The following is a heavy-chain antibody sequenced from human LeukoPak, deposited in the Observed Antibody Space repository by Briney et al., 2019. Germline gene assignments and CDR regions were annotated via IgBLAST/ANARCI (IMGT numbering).Heavy chain of an antibody. CDR2: IYTSGST. D-gene: IGHD6-13*01. CDR1: GGSFSGYY. J-gene: IGHJ3*02. V-gene: IGHV4-59*10. CDR3: ARRGKIAAAGILDAFDI. Sequence: PSETLSLTCAVYGGSFSGYYWSWIRQPAGKGLEWIGRIYTSGSTNYNPSLKSRVTMSVDTSKNQFSLKLSSVTAADTAVYYCARRGKIAAAGILDAFDIWGQGTMVTVSS.